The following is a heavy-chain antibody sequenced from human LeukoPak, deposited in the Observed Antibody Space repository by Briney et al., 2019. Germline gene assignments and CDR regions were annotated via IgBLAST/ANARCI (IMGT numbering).Heavy chain of an antibody. CDR2: IYTSGST. D-gene: IGHD5-24*01. J-gene: IGHJ3*02. Sequence: PSETLSLTCTVSGGSISSGSYYWSWIRQPAGKGLEWIGRIYTSGSTNYNPSLKSRVTISVDTSKNQFSLKLSSVTAADTAVYFCARGKRWLQMSYDIWGRGTMVTVSS. CDR3: ARGKRWLQMSYDI. V-gene: IGHV4-61*02. CDR1: GGSISSGSYY.